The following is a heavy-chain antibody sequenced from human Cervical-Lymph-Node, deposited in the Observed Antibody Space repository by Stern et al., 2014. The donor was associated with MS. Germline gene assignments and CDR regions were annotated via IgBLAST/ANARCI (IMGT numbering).Heavy chain of an antibody. CDR3: ARDTCRGGGCYFRY. D-gene: IGHD2-15*01. CDR1: GFIFSSYA. CDR2: LSYEGSQQ. J-gene: IGHJ4*02. V-gene: IGHV3-30-3*01. Sequence: VQLVESGGGVVQPGRSLRLSCAASGFIFSSYAMHWVRQAPGKGLDWVAFLSYEGSQQFSAASVRGRFTSPRDNSNNTLYLQMNSLRPEDTAVYYCARDTCRGGGCYFRYWGQGILITVSS.